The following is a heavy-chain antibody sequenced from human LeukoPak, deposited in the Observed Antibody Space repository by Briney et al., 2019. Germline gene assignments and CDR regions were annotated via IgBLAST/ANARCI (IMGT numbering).Heavy chain of an antibody. CDR3: ARVRYSSGWPDY. D-gene: IGHD6-19*01. V-gene: IGHV4-34*01. CDR1: GGSFSGYY. J-gene: IGHJ4*02. CDR2: INHSGST. Sequence: SETLSLTCAVYGGSFSGYYWSWIRQPPGKGLEWIGEINHSGSTNYNPSLKSRVTISVDTSKNQFSLKLSSVTAAVTAVYYCARVRYSSGWPDYWGQGTLVTVSS.